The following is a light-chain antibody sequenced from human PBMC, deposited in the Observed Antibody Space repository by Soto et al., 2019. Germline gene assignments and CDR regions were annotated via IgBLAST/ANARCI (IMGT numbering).Light chain of an antibody. CDR3: QQRSHWPPLT. V-gene: IGKV3-11*01. J-gene: IGKJ4*01. CDR2: DAS. CDR1: QSVSTY. Sequence: EIVLTQSPATLSMSPGERATLSCRASQSVSTYLAWYQQKPGQAPRLLLFDASNRASGIPSRFSGSGSGTNFTLTISRLEPEDFAVYFCQQRSHWPPLTFGGGTKVEIK.